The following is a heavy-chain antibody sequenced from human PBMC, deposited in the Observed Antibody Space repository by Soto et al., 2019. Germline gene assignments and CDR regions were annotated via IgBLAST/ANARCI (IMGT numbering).Heavy chain of an antibody. CDR2: IYYSGST. J-gene: IGHJ4*02. CDR3: ASAFPLGYFDY. CDR1: GGSISSGDYY. D-gene: IGHD6-13*01. Sequence: QVQLQESGPGLVKPSQTLSLTCTVSGGSISSGDYYWSWIRQPPGKGLEWIGYIYYSGSTYYNPSLKSRVTISADTSKTQFSLKLSSVTVADTAVYYCASAFPLGYFDYWGQGTLVTVSS. V-gene: IGHV4-30-4*01.